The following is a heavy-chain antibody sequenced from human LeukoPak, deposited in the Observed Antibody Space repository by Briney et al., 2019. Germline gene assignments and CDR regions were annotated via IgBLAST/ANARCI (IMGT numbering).Heavy chain of an antibody. CDR1: GFTFSNYA. CDR2: ISGSIGST. Sequence: PGGSLRLSCAASGFTFSNYAMSWVRQAPGKGLEWVSLISGSIGSTSYAGSVKGRFTISRDTSKNTLYLQMNSLRAEDTVIHYCAKGMTTVTTRSPLDYWGQGTLVTVSS. CDR3: AKGMTTVTTRSPLDY. D-gene: IGHD4-17*01. J-gene: IGHJ4*02. V-gene: IGHV3-23*01.